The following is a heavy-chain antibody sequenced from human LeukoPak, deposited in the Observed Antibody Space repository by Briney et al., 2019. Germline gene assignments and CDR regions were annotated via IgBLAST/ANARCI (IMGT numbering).Heavy chain of an antibody. Sequence: SETLSLTCTVSGGSISSYYWSWIRQPPGKGLEWIGYIYYSGSTNYNPSLKSRVTISVDTSKNQFSLKLSSVTAADTAVYYCARHGGVGATFSYWGRGTLVTVSS. CDR1: GGSISSYY. CDR2: IYYSGST. D-gene: IGHD1-26*01. CDR3: ARHGGVGATFSY. J-gene: IGHJ4*02. V-gene: IGHV4-59*08.